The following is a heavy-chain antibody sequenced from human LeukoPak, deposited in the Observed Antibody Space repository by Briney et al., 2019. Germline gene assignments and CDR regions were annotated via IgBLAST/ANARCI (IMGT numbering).Heavy chain of an antibody. CDR3: ARQKRRGSYYFDY. CDR2: INHSGST. J-gene: IGHJ4*02. Sequence: SETLSLTCAVYGGSFSGYYWSWIRQPPGKGLEWVGEINHSGSTNYNPSLKSRVTISVDTSKNQFSLKLSSVTAADTAVYYCARQKRRGSYYFDYWGQGTLVTVSS. CDR1: GGSFSGYY. V-gene: IGHV4-34*01. D-gene: IGHD1-26*01.